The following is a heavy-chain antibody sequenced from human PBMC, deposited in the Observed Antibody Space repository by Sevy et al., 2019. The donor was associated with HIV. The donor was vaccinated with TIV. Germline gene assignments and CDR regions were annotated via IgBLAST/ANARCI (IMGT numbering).Heavy chain of an antibody. J-gene: IGHJ6*02. V-gene: IGHV3-30*04. CDR1: GFTFSSYA. Sequence: GESLKISCAASGFTFSSYAMHWVRQAPGKGLEWVAVISYDGSNKYYADSVKGRFTISRDNSKNTLYLQMNSLRAEDTAVYYCARDQSLPYCSSTSCDGRYYYGMDVWGQGTTVTVSS. D-gene: IGHD2-2*01. CDR3: ARDQSLPYCSSTSCDGRYYYGMDV. CDR2: ISYDGSNK.